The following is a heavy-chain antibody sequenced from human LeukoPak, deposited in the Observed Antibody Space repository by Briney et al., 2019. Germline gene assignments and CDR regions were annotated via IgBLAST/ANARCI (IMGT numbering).Heavy chain of an antibody. Sequence: GGSLRLSCAASGFTFDDYAMHWVRQAPGKGMEWVSLISGDGGSTYYADSVKGRFTISRDNSKDSLYLQMNSLRTEDTALYYCAKDISRYYYDSSGYADYWGQGTLVTVSS. V-gene: IGHV3-43*02. CDR1: GFTFDDYA. J-gene: IGHJ4*02. D-gene: IGHD3-22*01. CDR3: AKDISRYYYDSSGYADY. CDR2: ISGDGGST.